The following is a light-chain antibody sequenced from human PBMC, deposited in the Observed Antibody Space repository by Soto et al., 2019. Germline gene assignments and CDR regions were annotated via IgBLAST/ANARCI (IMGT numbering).Light chain of an antibody. CDR2: SNN. Sequence: QSVLTQPHSSSGTPGQKVTISCSGSSSNIGSNSVNWYQQLPGTATKLLIYSNNQRPSGVPDRFSGSKSGTSASLAISGLQSEDEADYYCASWDDSLNVWVFGGGTKLTVL. J-gene: IGLJ3*02. CDR3: ASWDDSLNVWV. V-gene: IGLV1-44*01. CDR1: SSNIGSNS.